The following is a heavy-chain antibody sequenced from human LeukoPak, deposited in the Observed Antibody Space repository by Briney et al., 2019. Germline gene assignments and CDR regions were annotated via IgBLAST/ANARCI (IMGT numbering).Heavy chain of an antibody. CDR2: IYYSGTT. CDR1: GGSISSSSYY. J-gene: IGHJ4*02. V-gene: IGHV4-39*01. CDR3: ARIVATLFDY. D-gene: IGHD5-12*01. Sequence: SETLSLTCTVSGGSISSSSYYWGWIRQPPGKGLEWIGSIYYSGTTYYNPSLKSRVTISVDTSKNQFSLKLSSVTAADTAVYYCARIVATLFDYWGQETLVTVSS.